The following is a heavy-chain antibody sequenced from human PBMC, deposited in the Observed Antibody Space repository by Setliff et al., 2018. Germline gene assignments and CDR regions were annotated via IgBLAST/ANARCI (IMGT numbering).Heavy chain of an antibody. V-gene: IGHV1-18*01. CDR2: TNNYSFKT. CDR3: ARDADYYDSAENPIVDY. J-gene: IGHJ4*02. D-gene: IGHD3-22*01. CDR1: GYTFTNYG. Sequence: ASVKVSCKTSGYTFTNYGITWVRQAPGQGLEWMGWTNNYSFKTNYPQKFLGRVTVTTDTSTGTAYMELGSLTSDDTAVYYCARDADYYDSAENPIVDYWGQGTLVTVSS.